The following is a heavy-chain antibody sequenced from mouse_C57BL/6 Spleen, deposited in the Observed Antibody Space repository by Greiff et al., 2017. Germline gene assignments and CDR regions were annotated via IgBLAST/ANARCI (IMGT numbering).Heavy chain of an antibody. CDR3: ARSTSGEGGSWYFDV. D-gene: IGHD6-1*01. CDR2: IRNKANGYTT. V-gene: IGHV7-3*01. CDR1: GFTFTGYY. Sequence: EVMLVESGGGLVQPGGSLSLSCAASGFTFTGYYMSWVRQPPGKALEWLGFIRNKANGYTTEYSASVKGRFTISRDSSHSILYLQMNALRAEDSATYDCARSTSGEGGSWYFDVWGTGTTVTVSS. J-gene: IGHJ1*03.